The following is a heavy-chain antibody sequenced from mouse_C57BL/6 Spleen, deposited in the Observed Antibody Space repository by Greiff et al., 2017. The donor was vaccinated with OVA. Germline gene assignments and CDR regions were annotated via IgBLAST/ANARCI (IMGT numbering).Heavy chain of an antibody. D-gene: IGHD2-4*01. CDR2: IYPGNSDT. Sequence: EVQLQQSGTVLARPGASVKMSCKTSGYTFTSYWMHWVKQRPGQGLEWIGAIYPGNSDTSYNQKFKGKAKLTAVTSASTAYMELSSLTNEDSAVYYCTRVMFHSDYEDYWGQGTTLTVSS. J-gene: IGHJ2*01. CDR1: GYTFTSYW. CDR3: TRVMFHSDYEDY. V-gene: IGHV1-5*01.